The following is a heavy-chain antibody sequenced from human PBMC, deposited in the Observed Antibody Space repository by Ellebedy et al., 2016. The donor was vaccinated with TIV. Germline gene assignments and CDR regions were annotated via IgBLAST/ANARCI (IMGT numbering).Heavy chain of an antibody. CDR1: GFTFSSYS. Sequence: GESLKISCAASGFTFSSYSMNWVRQAPGKGLEWVSSINSSSSYIYYADSVKGRFTISRDNAKNSLYLQMNSLRAEDTAVYYCASSLMENEAVAGTAFFQYWGQGTLVTVSS. CDR3: ASSLMENEAVAGTAFFQY. V-gene: IGHV3-21*01. D-gene: IGHD6-19*01. J-gene: IGHJ1*01. CDR2: INSSSSYI.